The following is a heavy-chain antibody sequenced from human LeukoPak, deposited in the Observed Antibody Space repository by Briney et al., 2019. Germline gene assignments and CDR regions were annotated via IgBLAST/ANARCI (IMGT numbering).Heavy chain of an antibody. J-gene: IGHJ4*02. V-gene: IGHV1-69*05. CDR1: GGTFSNYA. Sequence: SVKVSCKASGGTFSNYALSWVRQAPGQGLEWMGAIIPFLDTSNYPPKFQDRVTITTDESTSTAYMELSSLRSEDTAVYYCARALTYYYGSGSSCCPTQWGQGTLVTVSS. CDR3: ARALTYYYGSGSSCCPTQ. CDR2: IIPFLDTS. D-gene: IGHD3-10*01.